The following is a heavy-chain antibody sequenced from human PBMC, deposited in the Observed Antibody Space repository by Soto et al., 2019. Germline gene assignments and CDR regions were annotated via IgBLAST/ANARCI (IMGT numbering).Heavy chain of an antibody. V-gene: IGHV1-18*01. Sequence: GASVKVSCKASGYTFTSYGISWVRQAPGQGLEWMGWISAYNGNTNYAQKLQGRVTMTTDTSTSTAYMELRGLRSDDTAVYYCARDYITMIVVVHLGYWGQGTLVTVSS. CDR2: ISAYNGNT. CDR3: ARDYITMIVVVHLGY. J-gene: IGHJ4*02. D-gene: IGHD3-22*01. CDR1: GYTFTSYG.